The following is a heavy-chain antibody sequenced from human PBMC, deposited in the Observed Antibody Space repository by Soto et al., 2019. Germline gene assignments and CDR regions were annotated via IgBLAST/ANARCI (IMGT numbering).Heavy chain of an antibody. CDR3: ARDLGYYDSSGYYPKYFQH. CDR1: GYTFTGYY. J-gene: IGHJ1*01. D-gene: IGHD3-22*01. Sequence: QVQLVQSGAEVKKPGASVKVSCKASGYTFTGYYMHWVRQAPGQGLEWMGGIIPIFGTANYAQKFQGRVTITADESTSTAYMELSSLRSEDTAVYYCARDLGYYDSSGYYPKYFQHWGQGTLVTVSS. V-gene: IGHV1-69*01. CDR2: IIPIFGTA.